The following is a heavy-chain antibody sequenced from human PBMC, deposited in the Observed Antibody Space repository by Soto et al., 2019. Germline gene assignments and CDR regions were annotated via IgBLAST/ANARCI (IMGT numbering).Heavy chain of an antibody. CDR2: IIPILDIT. J-gene: IGHJ6*02. CDR3: ASRFCGGGICSHTRYYYYAMDV. Sequence: QVQLVQSGAEVKKPGSSVKVSCKASGGTFSSYAISWVRQAPGQGLEWMGGIIPILDITTYAQKFQGRVTITADKSTSTAYMELSSLRSEDTAVYYCASRFCGGGICSHTRYYYYAMDVWGRGTTVTVSS. V-gene: IGHV1-69*04. D-gene: IGHD2-15*01. CDR1: GGTFSSYA.